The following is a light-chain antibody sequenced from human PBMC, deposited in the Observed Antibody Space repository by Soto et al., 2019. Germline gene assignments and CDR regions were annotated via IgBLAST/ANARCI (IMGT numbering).Light chain of an antibody. Sequence: EVVMRQSPATLSVSPGEGATLSCRASQGIGDTLAWYQHKPGQTPRLLIYGASSRATGIPDRFSGSGSGTDFTLTISRLEPEDFAVYYCQQYGSSPSWTFGQGTKVDIK. V-gene: IGKV3-20*01. CDR1: QGIGDT. CDR2: GAS. J-gene: IGKJ1*01. CDR3: QQYGSSPSWT.